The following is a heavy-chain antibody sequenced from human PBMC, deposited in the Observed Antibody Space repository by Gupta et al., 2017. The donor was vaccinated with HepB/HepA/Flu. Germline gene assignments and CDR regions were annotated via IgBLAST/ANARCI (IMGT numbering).Heavy chain of an antibody. J-gene: IGHJ4*02. Sequence: EVQLLESGGDLVQPGGSLRLSCAASGFTFSKSAMIWVRQAPGKGLQWVSGFSSGGDIEYADSVKGRFTISRDNSKNMLYFQMNSLRVEDTAGYYCATARPGTTYDYWGQGTLVTVSS. CDR3: ATARPGTTYDY. V-gene: IGHV3-23*01. CDR2: FSSGGDI. CDR1: GFTFSKSA. D-gene: IGHD1-1*01.